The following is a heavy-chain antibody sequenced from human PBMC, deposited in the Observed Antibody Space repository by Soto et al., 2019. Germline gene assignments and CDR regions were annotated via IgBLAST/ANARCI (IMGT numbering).Heavy chain of an antibody. V-gene: IGHV4-31*03. J-gene: IGHJ2*01. CDR2: IYYSGST. CDR3: ARRGTLNWGWYFDL. CDR1: GGSISSGGYY. Sequence: SETPLTCTVSGGSISSGGYYWSWIRQHPEKGLAWIGYIYYSGSTYYNPSLKSRVTISVDTSKNQFSLKLSSVTAADTAVYYCARRGTLNWGWYFDLWGRGTLVTVSS. D-gene: IGHD7-27*01.